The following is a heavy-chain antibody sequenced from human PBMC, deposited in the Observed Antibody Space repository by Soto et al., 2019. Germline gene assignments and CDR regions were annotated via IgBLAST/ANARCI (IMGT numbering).Heavy chain of an antibody. CDR3: TRGPGKYTRGFYPTD. J-gene: IGHJ4*02. Sequence: WLRHAPAQGPGWMGWMDPSSGSAGYAQKFQGRVIMTRNTSINTAYLELSSLRSEDTAVYYCTRGPGKYTRGFYPTDWGQPPQVSVSA. D-gene: IGHD6-19*01. V-gene: IGHV1-8*01. CDR2: MDPSSGSA.